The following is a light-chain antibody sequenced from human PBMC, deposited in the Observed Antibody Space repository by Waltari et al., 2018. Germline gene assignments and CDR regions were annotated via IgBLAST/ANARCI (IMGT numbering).Light chain of an antibody. CDR1: SSNIGSNY. CDR3: AVWDDSLSGTV. J-gene: IGLJ7*01. V-gene: IGLV1-47*01. Sequence: QSVVTQPPSASGTPGQRVTITCSGTSSNIGSNYVYWYQQFSGTAPKLLIYRSDCRPSGFPLRFSVSKSGPSASLAISGLRSEDEADYCCAVWDDSLSGTVFGGGTQLTVL. CDR2: RSD.